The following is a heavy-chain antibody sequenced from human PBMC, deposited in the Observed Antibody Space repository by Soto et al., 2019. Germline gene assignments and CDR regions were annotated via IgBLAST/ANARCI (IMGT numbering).Heavy chain of an antibody. J-gene: IGHJ3*02. CDR1: GFTFSSYA. Sequence: GGSLRLSCAASGFTFSSYAMSWVRQAPGKGLEWVSAISGSGGSTYYADSVKGRFTISRDNSKNTLYLQMNSLRAEDTAVYYCAKPLPSGTYYDFWTANAFDIWGQGTMVTVSS. CDR2: ISGSGGST. CDR3: AKPLPSGTYYDFWTANAFDI. D-gene: IGHD3-3*01. V-gene: IGHV3-23*01.